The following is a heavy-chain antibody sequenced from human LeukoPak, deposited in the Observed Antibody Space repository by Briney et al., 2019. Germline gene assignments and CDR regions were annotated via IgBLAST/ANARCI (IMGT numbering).Heavy chain of an antibody. J-gene: IGHJ4*02. Sequence: GASVKVSCKASGYTFTSYDINWVRQAPGQGLEWMGWMNPNSGNTGYAQKFQGRVTITRNTSISTAYMELSSLRSEDTAVYYCARGHRITMVRGVITKYYFDYWGQGTLVTVSS. V-gene: IGHV1-8*03. CDR1: GYTFTSYD. CDR3: ARGHRITMVRGVITKYYFDY. D-gene: IGHD3-10*01. CDR2: MNPNSGNT.